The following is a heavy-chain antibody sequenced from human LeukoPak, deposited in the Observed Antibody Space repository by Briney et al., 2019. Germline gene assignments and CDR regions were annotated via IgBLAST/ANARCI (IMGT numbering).Heavy chain of an antibody. D-gene: IGHD3-3*01. Sequence: SETLSLTCTVSGGSISTYYGNWIRQAPGKGLEWIGEINHSGSTNYNPSLKSRVTISVDTSKNQFSLKLSSVTAADTAVYYCARLGYDFWSGYRNWFDPWGQGTLVTVSS. CDR3: ARLGYDFWSGYRNWFDP. V-gene: IGHV4-34*01. J-gene: IGHJ5*02. CDR2: INHSGST. CDR1: GGSISTYY.